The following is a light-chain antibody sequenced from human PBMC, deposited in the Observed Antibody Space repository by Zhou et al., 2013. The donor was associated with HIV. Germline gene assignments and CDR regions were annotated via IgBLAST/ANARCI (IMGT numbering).Light chain of an antibody. CDR1: GGDIATFDR. V-gene: IGLV2-18*02. CDR2: EVN. CDR3: SSLGLRGTFP. Sequence: QSVLTQPPSVSGSPGQSVTITCSGTGGDIATFDRVSWYFQFPGTAPKLILYEVNIRPSGVPNRFSGSKFDDMASLTISGLQAEDEGDYFCSSLGLRGTFPFGTGTKVTVL. J-gene: IGLJ1*01.